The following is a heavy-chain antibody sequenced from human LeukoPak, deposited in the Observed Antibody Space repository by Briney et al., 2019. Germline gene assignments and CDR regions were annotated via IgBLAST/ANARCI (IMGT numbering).Heavy chain of an antibody. D-gene: IGHD3-22*01. Sequence: ASVKVSCKASGGTFSSYAITWVRQAPGQGLEWMGMIIPIFGTANYAQKFQGRVTITTDESTSTAYMELSSLRSEDTAVDYCARLSGPYYYDSSGYPPYFDYWGQGTLVTVSS. CDR1: GGTFSSYA. CDR2: IIPIFGTA. CDR3: ARLSGPYYYDSSGYPPYFDY. J-gene: IGHJ4*02. V-gene: IGHV1-69*05.